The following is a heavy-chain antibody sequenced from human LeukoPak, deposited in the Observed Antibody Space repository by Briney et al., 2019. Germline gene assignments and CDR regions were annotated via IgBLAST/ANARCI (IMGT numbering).Heavy chain of an antibody. CDR3: AKDSDYYHSSGYYYAYFQH. J-gene: IGHJ1*01. CDR1: GFTFSTYS. D-gene: IGHD3-22*01. CDR2: ISSSSSTI. V-gene: IGHV3-48*02. Sequence: PGGSLRLSCAVSGFTFSTYSMNWVRQAPGKGLEWVSYISSSSSTIYYADSVKGRFTISRDNAKNSLYLQMNGLRDEDTAVYYCAKDSDYYHSSGYYYAYFQHWGQGTLVTVSS.